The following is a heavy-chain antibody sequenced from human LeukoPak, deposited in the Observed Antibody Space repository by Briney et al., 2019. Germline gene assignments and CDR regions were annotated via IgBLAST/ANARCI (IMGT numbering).Heavy chain of an antibody. CDR1: GFTFSSYS. J-gene: IGHJ4*02. CDR3: ARDPPGKGGATNYFDY. CDR2: IKPDGTEN. Sequence: GGSLRLSCAASGFTFSSYSMNWVRQAPGKGLEWVANIKPDGTENYYMDSVKGRFTISRDNAKNSLYLQMNSLRAEDTAVYYCARDPPGKGGATNYFDYWGQGTLVTVSS. V-gene: IGHV3-7*01. D-gene: IGHD1-26*01.